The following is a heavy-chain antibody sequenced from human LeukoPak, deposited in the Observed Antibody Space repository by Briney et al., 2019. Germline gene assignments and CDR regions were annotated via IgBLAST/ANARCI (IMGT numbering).Heavy chain of an antibody. Sequence: GGSLRLSCAASGFTFSSHEMQWVRQAPGKGLEWVSYISSSGSTKYYADSVKGRFTISRDNAKNLLYLQMNSLRAEDTAVYYCEVWSYNFDYWGQGTLVTVSS. CDR2: ISSSGSTK. CDR1: GFTFSSHE. CDR3: EVWSYNFDY. D-gene: IGHD2-15*01. V-gene: IGHV3-48*03. J-gene: IGHJ4*02.